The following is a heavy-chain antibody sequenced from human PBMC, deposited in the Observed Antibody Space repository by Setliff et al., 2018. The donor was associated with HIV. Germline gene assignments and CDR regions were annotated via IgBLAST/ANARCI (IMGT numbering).Heavy chain of an antibody. J-gene: IGHJ6*02. CDR3: ASRPWGAAAGSRYGMDV. CDR1: GGSISSSSFY. V-gene: IGHV4-39*01. D-gene: IGHD6-13*01. CDR2: IYYSGST. Sequence: TLSLTCTVSGGSISSSSFYWGWIRQPPGKGLEWIGSIYYSGSTYYNPSLKSRVTISVDTSKNQFSLKLSSVTAADTAVYYCASRPWGAAAGSRYGMDVWGLGTTVTVS.